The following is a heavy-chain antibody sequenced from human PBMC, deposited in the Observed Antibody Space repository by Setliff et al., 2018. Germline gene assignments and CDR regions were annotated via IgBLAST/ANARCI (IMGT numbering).Heavy chain of an antibody. Sequence: PGGSLRLSCAASGFAFNTYWMHWVRQVPGKGLVWVARINGDGSVANYADAVKGRFTISRDNAKNTLSLQMNTLEAEDTAVYYCTRDIVVFTDIDYYYSGMDVWGQGTAVTVS. CDR2: INGDGSVA. J-gene: IGHJ6*02. D-gene: IGHD2-21*01. CDR1: GFAFNTYW. V-gene: IGHV3-74*01. CDR3: TRDIVVFTDIDYYYSGMDV.